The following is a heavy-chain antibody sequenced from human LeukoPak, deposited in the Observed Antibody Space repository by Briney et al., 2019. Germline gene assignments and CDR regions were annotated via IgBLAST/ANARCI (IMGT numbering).Heavy chain of an antibody. CDR3: ARERSGWFFSN. CDR2: INLYNGNT. J-gene: IGHJ4*02. CDR1: GYSFTSYG. D-gene: IGHD6-19*01. V-gene: IGHV1-18*01. Sequence: GGSAKVSRTASGYSFTSYGITWVRPAPGQGLEWMGWINLYNGNTNDAQKLQGRVTMTTDTSTSTAYKELLSLRPDDTAVYYCARERSGWFFSNWGQGTLVTVSS.